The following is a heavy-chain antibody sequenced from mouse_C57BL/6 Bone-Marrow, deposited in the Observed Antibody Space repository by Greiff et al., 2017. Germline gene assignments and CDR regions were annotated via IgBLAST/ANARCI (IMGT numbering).Heavy chain of an antibody. CDR3: AGTCYSNYVGWGY. CDR1: GYTFTDYN. J-gene: IGHJ3*01. V-gene: IGHV1-18*01. D-gene: IGHD2-5*01. Sequence: EVQLQQSGPELVKPGASVKISCKASGYTFTDYNMDWVKQSHGKSLEWIGDINPNNGGPYYNQKFKGKATLTVDKSSSTAYMELRSLTSEDTAVXYCAGTCYSNYVGWGYWGQGTLVTVSA. CDR2: INPNNGGP.